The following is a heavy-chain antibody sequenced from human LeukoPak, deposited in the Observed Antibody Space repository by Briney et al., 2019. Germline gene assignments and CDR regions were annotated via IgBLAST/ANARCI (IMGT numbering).Heavy chain of an antibody. Sequence: ASVKVSCKASGYTFTSYYMHWVRQAPGQGLEWMGIINPSGGSTSYAQKFQGRVTMTRDTSTSTVYMGLSSLRSEDTAVYYCARAGRRITIFGVVRYLGDYWGQGTLVTVSS. D-gene: IGHD3-3*01. J-gene: IGHJ4*02. V-gene: IGHV1-46*03. CDR3: ARAGRRITIFGVVRYLGDY. CDR1: GYTFTSYY. CDR2: INPSGGST.